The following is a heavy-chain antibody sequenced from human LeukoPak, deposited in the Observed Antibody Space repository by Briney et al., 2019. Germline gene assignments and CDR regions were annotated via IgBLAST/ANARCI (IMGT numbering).Heavy chain of an antibody. Sequence: ASVKVSCKASGYTFTSYGISWVRQAPGQGLEWMGWISAYNGNTNYAQKLQGRVTMTTDTSTSTAYMELRSLRSDDTAVYYCARGDNVKEDDFWSGYDDYWGQGTLVTVSS. CDR1: GYTFTSYG. V-gene: IGHV1-18*01. CDR2: ISAYNGNT. CDR3: ARGDNVKEDDFWSGYDDY. J-gene: IGHJ4*02. D-gene: IGHD3-3*01.